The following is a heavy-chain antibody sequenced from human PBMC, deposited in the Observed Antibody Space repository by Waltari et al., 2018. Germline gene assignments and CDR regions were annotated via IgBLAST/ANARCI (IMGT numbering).Heavy chain of an antibody. CDR3: ASGGGYTNGWDY. CDR2: IYYPGNT. CDR1: GDSLSSRNYF. J-gene: IGHJ4*02. Sequence: QVQLQESGPGLVKPSETLSLTCSVPGDSLSSRNYFWGWIRQPPGKGLQWIGSIYYPGNTYYNPSLKSRLTISLDTSKNQFSLKLTSVTAADTAVYFCASGGGYTNGWDYWGQGTPVTVSS. V-gene: IGHV4-39*07. D-gene: IGHD2-8*01.